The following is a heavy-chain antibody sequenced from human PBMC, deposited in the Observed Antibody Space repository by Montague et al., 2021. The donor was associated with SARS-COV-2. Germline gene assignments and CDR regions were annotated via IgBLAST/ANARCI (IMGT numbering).Heavy chain of an antibody. CDR3: AVAYGGPRNAFDI. J-gene: IGHJ3*02. CDR2: MNPNSGNT. CDR1: GDTFNSND. Sequence: SVKVSCEASGDTFNSNDINWMRQATGQGLEWMGWMNPNSGNTGHVQKFQGRVTMTRDTSISTVYMELSSLRSEDTAVYYCAVAYGGPRNAFDIWGQGTMVTVSS. D-gene: IGHD4-23*01. V-gene: IGHV1-8*01.